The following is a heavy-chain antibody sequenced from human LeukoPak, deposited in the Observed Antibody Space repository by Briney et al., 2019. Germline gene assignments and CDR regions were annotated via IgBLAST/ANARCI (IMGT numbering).Heavy chain of an antibody. CDR1: GFTFSSYW. D-gene: IGHD4-17*01. J-gene: IGHJ3*02. V-gene: IGHV3-7*01. CDR2: IKQDASET. Sequence: GGSLRLSCAASGFTFSSYWMSWVRQAPGKGLEWMASIKQDASETRYVDSVKGRFTILRDNTETSLFLHMNSLRAEDTAVYYCARYGLGDTFDIWGHGAVVTVSS. CDR3: ARYGLGDTFDI.